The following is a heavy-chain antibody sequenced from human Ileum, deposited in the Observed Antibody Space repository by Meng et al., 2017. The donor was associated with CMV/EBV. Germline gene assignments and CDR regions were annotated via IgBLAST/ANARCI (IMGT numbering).Heavy chain of an antibody. CDR1: GFTFSSYW. CDR3: AREKRYSSGWIDYYYYGMDV. V-gene: IGHV3-7*01. Sequence: GESLKISCAASGFTFSSYWMSWVRQAPGKGLEWVANIKQDGSEKYYVDSVKGRFTISRDNAKNSLYLQMNSLRAEDTAVYYCAREKRYSSGWIDYYYYGMDVWGQGTTVTVSS. D-gene: IGHD6-19*01. J-gene: IGHJ6*02. CDR2: IKQDGSEK.